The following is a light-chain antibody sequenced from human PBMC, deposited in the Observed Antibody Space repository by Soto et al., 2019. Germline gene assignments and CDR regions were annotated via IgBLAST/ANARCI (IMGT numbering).Light chain of an antibody. CDR3: RSYTSSSTLG. CDR2: DVS. V-gene: IGLV2-14*01. CDR1: SSDVGGYNY. J-gene: IGLJ2*01. Sequence: QSALTQPASVSGSPGQSITISCTGTSSDVGGYNYVSWYQQHPGKAPKLMIYDVSNRPSGVSNRFSGSKSGNTASLTISGLQAEDEADDYCRSYTSSSTLGFGGGTKLTVL.